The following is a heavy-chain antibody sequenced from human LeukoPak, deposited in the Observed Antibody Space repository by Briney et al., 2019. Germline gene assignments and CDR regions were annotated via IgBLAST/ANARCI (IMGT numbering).Heavy chain of an antibody. CDR1: GFTFSSYG. CDR2: ISYYGSNK. Sequence: GGSLRLSCAASGFTFSSYGMHWVRQAPGKGLEWVAVISYYGSNKYYADSVKGRFTISRDNSKNTLYLQMNSLRPEDTAVYYCAKDFFWSGRDAYYFDHWGQGTLVTVSS. J-gene: IGHJ4*02. D-gene: IGHD3-3*01. V-gene: IGHV3-30*18. CDR3: AKDFFWSGRDAYYFDH.